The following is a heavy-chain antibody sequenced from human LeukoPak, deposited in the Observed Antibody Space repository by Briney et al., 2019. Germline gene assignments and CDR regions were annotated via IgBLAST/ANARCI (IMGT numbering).Heavy chain of an antibody. Sequence: PSETLSLTCAVYGGSFSGYYWSWIRQPPGKGLEWIGEINHSGSTNYNPSLKSRVTISVDTSKKQFSLKLSSVTAADTAVYYCAGNYYGSGSYYSEDRYWGQGTLVTASS. CDR3: AGNYYGSGSYYSEDRY. J-gene: IGHJ4*02. CDR2: INHSGST. D-gene: IGHD3-10*01. V-gene: IGHV4-34*01. CDR1: GGSFSGYY.